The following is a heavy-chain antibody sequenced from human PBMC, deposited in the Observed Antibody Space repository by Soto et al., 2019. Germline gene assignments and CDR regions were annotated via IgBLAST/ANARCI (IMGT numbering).Heavy chain of an antibody. Sequence: LSLSCAVSGXTFSDYYMSWIRQAPGKGLEWVSYISGCSTYTNYADSVKGRLTISGDNDKSSLYLQMNSMRAEDTSVYYCARYDSSGYYIEYWGQGTLGTVS. V-gene: IGHV3-11*06. J-gene: IGHJ4*02. D-gene: IGHD3-22*01. CDR2: ISGCSTYT. CDR3: ARYDSSGYYIEY. CDR1: GXTFSDYY.